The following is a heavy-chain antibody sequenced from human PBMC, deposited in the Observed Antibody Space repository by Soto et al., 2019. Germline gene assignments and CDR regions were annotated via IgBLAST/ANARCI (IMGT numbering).Heavy chain of an antibody. CDR2: ISGGGDAA. Sequence: EVRVLESGGGLVQPGGSLRLSCAGSGFTFINYAMNWVRQAPGKGLEWVSSISGGGDAAFFPDSVRGRFTISRDNSKNTVTLQMTSLGVDDTAVYYCARKILGSTTRPNYWYFDLWGRGTLVTVSS. D-gene: IGHD7-27*01. J-gene: IGHJ2*01. CDR1: GFTFINYA. V-gene: IGHV3-23*01. CDR3: ARKILGSTTRPNYWYFDL.